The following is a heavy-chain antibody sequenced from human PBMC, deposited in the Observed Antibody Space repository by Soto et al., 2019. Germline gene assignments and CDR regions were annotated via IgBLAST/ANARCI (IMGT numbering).Heavy chain of an antibody. J-gene: IGHJ4*02. Sequence: QVQLQESGPGLVKPSETLSLTCTVSGGSISSYYWSWIRQPPGKGLEWIGYIYYSGSTNYNPSLKSRFTITVDTSKNQFSLKLSSVTAADTAVYYCARQVPGTYGSGSYFDYWGQGTRVTVSS. CDR2: IYYSGST. CDR1: GGSISSYY. CDR3: ARQVPGTYGSGSYFDY. V-gene: IGHV4-59*08. D-gene: IGHD3-10*01.